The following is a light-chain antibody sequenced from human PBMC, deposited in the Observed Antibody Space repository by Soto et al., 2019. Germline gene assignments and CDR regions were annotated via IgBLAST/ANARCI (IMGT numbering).Light chain of an antibody. CDR2: DVS. CDR3: SSYTSNSTLVV. Sequence: QSALTQTASVSGSPGQSITISCTGTSSDVGGYNYVSWYQQHPGKAPKLMIYDVSNRPSGVSNRFSGSKSGNTASLTISGLHAEDEADYYCSSYTSNSTLVVFGGGTQLTVL. V-gene: IGLV2-14*01. CDR1: SSDVGGYNY. J-gene: IGLJ2*01.